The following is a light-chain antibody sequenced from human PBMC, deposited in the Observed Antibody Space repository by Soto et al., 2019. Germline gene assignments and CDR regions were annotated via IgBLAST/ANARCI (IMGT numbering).Light chain of an antibody. CDR3: QQFGSSPMYT. CDR1: QSVSSNY. V-gene: IGKV3-20*01. J-gene: IGKJ2*01. Sequence: EIVLTQSPGTLSLAPGERATLSCRASQSVSSNYLAWYQQKPGQAPRLLIYEASNRATGTPDRFSGSGSGTDFTLSISSLEPEDFAVYYCQQFGSSPMYTFGQGTKLEI. CDR2: EAS.